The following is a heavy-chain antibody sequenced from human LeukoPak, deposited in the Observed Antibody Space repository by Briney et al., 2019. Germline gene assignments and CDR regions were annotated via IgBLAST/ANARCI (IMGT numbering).Heavy chain of an antibody. CDR1: GGSINNYY. V-gene: IGHV4-59*01. CDR3: ARHYDSGTYPLDY. CDR2: IYYSGNT. J-gene: IGHJ4*02. D-gene: IGHD3-10*01. Sequence: SETLSLTCTVSGGSINNYYWGWVRQPPGQRVEYIGWIYYSGNTNYNPSLKSRVTISLDTSKNQFSLTLTSVTAADTAVYYCARHYDSGTYPLDYWGPGTLVTVSS.